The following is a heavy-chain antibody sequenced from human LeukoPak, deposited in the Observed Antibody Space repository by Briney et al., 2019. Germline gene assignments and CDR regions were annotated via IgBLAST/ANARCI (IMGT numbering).Heavy chain of an antibody. Sequence: SETLSLTCTVSGGSISSSSYYWGWIRQPPGKGLEWIGSIYYSGSTYYNPSLKSRVTISVDTSKNQFSLKLSSVTAADTAVYYCAREEYYGSGSYYYYYYYMDVWGKGTTVTVSS. CDR1: GGSISSSSYY. V-gene: IGHV4-39*07. CDR2: IYYSGST. D-gene: IGHD3-10*01. CDR3: AREEYYGSGSYYYYYYYMDV. J-gene: IGHJ6*03.